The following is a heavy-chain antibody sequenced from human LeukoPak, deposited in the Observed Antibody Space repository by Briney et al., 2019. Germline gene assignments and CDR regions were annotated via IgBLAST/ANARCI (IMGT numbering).Heavy chain of an antibody. CDR1: GFSFSGYS. J-gene: IGHJ4*02. Sequence: GGSLRLSCAASGFSFSGYSMNWVRQAPGKGLEWVSCINSSSRVIYYADSVKGRFTISRDNAKNSLYLQMNSLRGEDTAVYYCARDFDTSGYTFDSWGQGALVTVSP. D-gene: IGHD3-22*01. CDR2: INSSSRVI. V-gene: IGHV3-48*01. CDR3: ARDFDTSGYTFDS.